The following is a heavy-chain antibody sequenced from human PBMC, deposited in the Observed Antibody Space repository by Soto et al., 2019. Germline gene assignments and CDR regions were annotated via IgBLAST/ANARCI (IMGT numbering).Heavy chain of an antibody. D-gene: IGHD2-2*01. CDR2: IIPIFGTA. J-gene: IGHJ6*02. Sequence: QVQLVQSGAEVKKPGSSVKVSCKASGGTFSSYAISWVRQAPGQGLEWMGGIIPIFGTANYAQKFQGRVTITADESTSTAYMELSSLRSEDTAVYYCARDGGPAAIADPDRDYYYGMDVWAKGPRSPSP. CDR1: GGTFSSYA. V-gene: IGHV1-69*01. CDR3: ARDGGPAAIADPDRDYYYGMDV.